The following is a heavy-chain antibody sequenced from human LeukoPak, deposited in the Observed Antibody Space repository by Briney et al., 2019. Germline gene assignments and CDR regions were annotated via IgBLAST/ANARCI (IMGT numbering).Heavy chain of an antibody. CDR2: ISAYNGNT. V-gene: IGHV1-18*01. CDR1: GYTFTSYG. CDR3: ARISPGIAAAGHFDY. J-gene: IGHJ4*02. Sequence: ASVKVSCKASGYTFTSYGISWVRQAPGQGLEWMGWISAYNGNTNYAQKLQGRVTMTTDTSTSTAYMELRSLRSDDTAVYYCARISPGIAAAGHFDYWGQGTLVTVSS. D-gene: IGHD6-13*01.